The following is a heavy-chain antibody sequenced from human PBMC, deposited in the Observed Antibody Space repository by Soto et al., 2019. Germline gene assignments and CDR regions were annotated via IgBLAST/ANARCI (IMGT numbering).Heavy chain of an antibody. D-gene: IGHD6-13*01. V-gene: IGHV3-48*01. J-gene: IGHJ5*02. CDR2: ISSSSSTI. CDR3: ARHPERIAQIGWFDP. CDR1: GFNFSSYS. Sequence: GSLRLSCAASGFNFSSYSMNWVRQAPGKGLEWVSYISSSSSTIYYADSVKGRFTISRDNAKNSLYLQMNSLRAEDTAVYYCARHPERIAQIGWFDPWGQGTLVTVSS.